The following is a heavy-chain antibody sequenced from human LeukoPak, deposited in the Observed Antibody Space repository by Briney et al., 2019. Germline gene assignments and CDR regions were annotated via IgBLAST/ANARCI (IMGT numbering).Heavy chain of an antibody. CDR2: IYYSGST. Sequence: SETLSLTCTVSGGSISSSSYYWGWIRQPPGKGLEWIGSIYYSGSTYYNPSLKSRVTISVDTSKNQFSLKLSSVTAADTAVYYCARDRRVGYSSSWYPEFDYWGQGTLVTVSS. D-gene: IGHD6-13*01. V-gene: IGHV4-39*07. CDR1: GGSISSSSYY. CDR3: ARDRRVGYSSSWYPEFDY. J-gene: IGHJ4*02.